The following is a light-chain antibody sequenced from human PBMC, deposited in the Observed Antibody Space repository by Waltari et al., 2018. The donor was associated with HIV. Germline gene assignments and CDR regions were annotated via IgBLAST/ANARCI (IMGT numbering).Light chain of an antibody. V-gene: IGLV3-1*01. J-gene: IGLJ2*01. CDR1: KLGDNY. Sequence: SYELTQPPSVSVSPGLTASVTCSGDKLGDNYVCWYQQKPGQSPVLVIYQDTKRPSGIPERFSGSNSGNTATLTISRTQAVDEADYYCQAGDNSTAVFGGGTQLTVL. CDR3: QAGDNSTAV. CDR2: QDT.